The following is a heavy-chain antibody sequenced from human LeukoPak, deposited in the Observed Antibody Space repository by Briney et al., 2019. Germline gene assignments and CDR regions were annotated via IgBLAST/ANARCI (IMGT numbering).Heavy chain of an antibody. CDR1: RFTFSSYG. J-gene: IGHJ4*02. V-gene: IGHV3-33*01. Sequence: GRSLRPSCAASRFTFSSYGMHWVRQAPGKGQEWVAGIWYDGSKKYYADSVKGRFNISRDNSKNTLYLQMNSLRAEDTAVYYCASTSGWYEPIDYWGQGTLVTVSA. D-gene: IGHD6-19*01. CDR2: IWYDGSKK. CDR3: ASTSGWYEPIDY.